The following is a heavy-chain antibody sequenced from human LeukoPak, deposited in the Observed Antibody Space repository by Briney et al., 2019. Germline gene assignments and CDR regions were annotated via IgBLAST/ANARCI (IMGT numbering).Heavy chain of an antibody. V-gene: IGHV3-7*01. CDR2: IKQDGSEK. D-gene: IGHD2-15*01. Sequence: GGSLRPSCAASGFTFSSYWTSWVRQAPGKGLEWVANIKQDGSEKYYVDSVKGRFTISRDNAKNSLYLQMNSLRAEDTAVYYCARDRSRYGVVAATLATRFDPWGQGTLVTVSS. J-gene: IGHJ5*02. CDR1: GFTFSSYW. CDR3: ARDRSRYGVVAATLATRFDP.